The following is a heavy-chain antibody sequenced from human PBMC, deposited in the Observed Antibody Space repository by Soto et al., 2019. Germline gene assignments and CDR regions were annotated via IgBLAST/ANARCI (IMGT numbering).Heavy chain of an antibody. CDR3: ARDAIYAFTFTELRAFDI. V-gene: IGHV3-21*01. J-gene: IGHJ3*02. CDR2: ISSSSSYI. D-gene: IGHD1-7*01. Sequence: GGSLRLSCAASGFTFSSYSMNWVRQAPGKGLEWVSSISSSSSYIYYADSVKGRFTISRDNAKNSLYLQMNSLRAEDTAVYYCARDAIYAFTFTELRAFDIWGQGTMVTVSS. CDR1: GFTFSSYS.